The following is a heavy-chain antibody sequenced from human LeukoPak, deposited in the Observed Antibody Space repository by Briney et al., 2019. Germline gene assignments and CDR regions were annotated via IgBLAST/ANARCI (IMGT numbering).Heavy chain of an antibody. CDR3: ARDYDVLTGYPQPYFDY. CDR2: IYTSGST. D-gene: IGHD3-9*01. J-gene: IGHJ4*02. CDR1: GGSISSGSYY. Sequence: SETLSLTCTVSGGSISSGSYYWSWIRQPAGKGLEWIGRIYTSGSTNYNPSLKSRVTISVDTSKNQFSLKLSSVTAADTAVYYCARDYDVLTGYPQPYFDYWGQGTLVTVSS. V-gene: IGHV4-61*02.